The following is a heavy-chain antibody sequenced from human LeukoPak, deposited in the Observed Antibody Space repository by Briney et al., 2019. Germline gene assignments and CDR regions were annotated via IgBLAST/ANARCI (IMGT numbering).Heavy chain of an antibody. V-gene: IGHV4-34*01. Sequence: SETLSLTCAVYGGSFSGYYWSWIRQPPGKGLEWIGEINHSGSTNYNPSLKSRVTISVDTSKNQFSLKLSSVTAADTAVYYCALYDFWSGYSTYWGQGTLVTVS. J-gene: IGHJ4*02. CDR1: GGSFSGYY. D-gene: IGHD3-3*01. CDR3: ALYDFWSGYSTY. CDR2: INHSGST.